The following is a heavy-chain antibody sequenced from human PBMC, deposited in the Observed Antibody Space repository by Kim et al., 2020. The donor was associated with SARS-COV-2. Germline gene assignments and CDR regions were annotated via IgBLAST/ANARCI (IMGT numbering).Heavy chain of an antibody. CDR2: INHSGST. D-gene: IGHD3-22*01. J-gene: IGHJ6*01. V-gene: IGHV4-34*01. Sequence: SETLSLTCAVYGGSFSGYYWSWIRQPPGKGLEWIGEINHSGSTNYNPSHTSRVTISVDTSRNQFSLKLNPVTAAVTAVYYCARIPRSASYSDSSSYYSYG. CDR1: GGSFSGYY. CDR3: ARIPRSASYSDSSSYYSYG.